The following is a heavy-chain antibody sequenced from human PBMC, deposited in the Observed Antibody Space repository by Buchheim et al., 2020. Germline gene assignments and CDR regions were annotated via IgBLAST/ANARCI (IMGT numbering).Heavy chain of an antibody. V-gene: IGHV1-69*04. Sequence: QVQLVQSGAEVKKPGSSVKVSCKASGGTFSSYAISWVRQAPGQGLEWMGRIIPILGIANYAQKFQGRVTITADKSTSTAYMELSSLRSEDTAVYYCAREAVGADYDFWSGYYGTYFDYWGQGTL. CDR2: IIPILGIA. CDR3: AREAVGADYDFWSGYYGTYFDY. J-gene: IGHJ4*02. D-gene: IGHD3-3*01. CDR1: GGTFSSYA.